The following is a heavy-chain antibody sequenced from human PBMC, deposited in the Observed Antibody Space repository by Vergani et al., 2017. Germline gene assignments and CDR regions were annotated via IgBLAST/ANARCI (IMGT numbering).Heavy chain of an antibody. CDR3: ARDRGDCSGGSCYYYYGMDV. V-gene: IGHV1-69*13. CDR1: GGTFSSYA. J-gene: IGHJ6*02. CDR2: IIPIFGTA. Sequence: QVQLVQSGAEVKKPGSSVKVSCKSSGGTFSSYAISWVRQAPGQGLEWMGRIIPIFGTANYAQKFQGRVTLTADESTSTASMELSSLGSEDTAVYYCARDRGDCSGGSCYYYYGMDVWGQGTTVTVSS. D-gene: IGHD2-15*01.